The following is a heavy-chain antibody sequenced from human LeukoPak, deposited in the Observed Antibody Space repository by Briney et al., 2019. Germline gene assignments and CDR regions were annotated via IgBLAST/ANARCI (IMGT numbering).Heavy chain of an antibody. CDR1: GFTVSSNY. CDR3: ARAVPGSYGEMDV. CDR2: IYSGGST. V-gene: IGHV3-66*01. D-gene: IGHD1-26*01. Sequence: PGGSLRLSCAASGFTVSSNYMSWVRQAPGKGLEWVSVIYSGGSTYYADSMKGRFTISRDNSKNTLYLQMNSLRAEDTAVYYCARAVPGSYGEMDVWGKGTTVTISS. J-gene: IGHJ6*04.